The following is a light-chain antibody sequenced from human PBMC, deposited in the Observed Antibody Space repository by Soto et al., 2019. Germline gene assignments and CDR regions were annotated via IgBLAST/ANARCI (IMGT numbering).Light chain of an antibody. CDR3: SSYTSSSTYV. CDR2: DVS. J-gene: IGLJ1*01. V-gene: IGLV2-14*01. CDR1: SSDVGGYNS. Sequence: QSALTQPASVSGSPGQSITISCTGTSSDVGGYNSVSWYRQHPGKAPKLMIYDVSNRPSGVSNRLSGSKSGNTASLTISGLQAEDEADYYCSSYTSSSTYVFGTGTKVTVL.